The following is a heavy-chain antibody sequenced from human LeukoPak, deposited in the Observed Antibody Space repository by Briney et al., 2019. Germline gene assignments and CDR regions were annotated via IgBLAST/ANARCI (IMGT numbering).Heavy chain of an antibody. Sequence: RSLRLSCAASGFTFSSYAMHWVRQAPGKGLEWVAVISYDGSSKYYADSVKGRFTISRDNSKNTLYLQINSVRAEDTAVYYCARDMYSGSSVGYFDLWGSGTLVTVSS. V-gene: IGHV3-30-3*01. CDR2: ISYDGSSK. CDR1: GFTFSSYA. J-gene: IGHJ2*01. CDR3: ARDMYSGSSVGYFDL. D-gene: IGHD1-26*01.